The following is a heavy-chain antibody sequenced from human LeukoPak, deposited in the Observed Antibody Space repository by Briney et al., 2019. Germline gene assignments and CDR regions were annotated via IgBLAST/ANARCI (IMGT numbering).Heavy chain of an antibody. D-gene: IGHD6-19*01. Sequence: PSQTLSLTCTISGGSITSGDSFWTWIRHHPEKGLEWIGYISYSGSPYYNPSLQTRVTISSDMSKNQFSLNLASVTAADTAVYYCATDHLAVAGYNWFDPWGQGILVTVSS. CDR1: GGSITSGDSF. V-gene: IGHV4-31*03. CDR2: ISYSGSP. CDR3: ATDHLAVAGYNWFDP. J-gene: IGHJ5*02.